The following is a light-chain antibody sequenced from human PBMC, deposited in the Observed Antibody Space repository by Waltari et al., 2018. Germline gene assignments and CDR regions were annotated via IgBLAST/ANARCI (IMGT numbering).Light chain of an antibody. CDR3: QQTYSTPPT. Sequence: DIQMTQSPASLSASVGDRVTITCRASQSINTYLNWYQQKPEKAPKLLIYAASSLQSGVPSRFTGSGSGTEFSLTISSLQPEDFATYYCQQTYSTPPTFGQGINVEIK. CDR1: QSINTY. V-gene: IGKV1-39*01. CDR2: AAS. J-gene: IGKJ1*01.